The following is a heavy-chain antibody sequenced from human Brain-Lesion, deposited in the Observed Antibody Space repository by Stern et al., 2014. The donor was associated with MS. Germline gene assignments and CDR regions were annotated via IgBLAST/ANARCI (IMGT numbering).Heavy chain of an antibody. CDR2: IYSTGST. Sequence: VQLVESGPGLVKPSQTLSLTCIVSGGSISSGSFYWNWIRQPAGKGLEWIGRIYSTGSTNYNPYLKSRVTISGDTSKNQFSPQLISMTAADTAVYYCARETGGYTYGDTDFFDYWGQGALVTVSS. J-gene: IGHJ4*02. D-gene: IGHD5-18*01. V-gene: IGHV4-61*02. CDR1: GGSISSGSFY. CDR3: ARETGGYTYGDTDFFDY.